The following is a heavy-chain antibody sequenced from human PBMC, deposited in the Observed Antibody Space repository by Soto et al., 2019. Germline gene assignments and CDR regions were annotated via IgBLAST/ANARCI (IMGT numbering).Heavy chain of an antibody. D-gene: IGHD3-9*01. V-gene: IGHV1-18*01. Sequence: QVPLVQSGAEVKKPGASVKVSCKASGYTFTSYGISWVRQAPGQGLEWMGWISAYNGNTNYAQKLQGRVTMTTDTSTSNAYMELRSLRPDDTAVYYCARNDILTGLMTLHFWGQGTLVTVSS. J-gene: IGHJ4*02. CDR2: ISAYNGNT. CDR1: GYTFTSYG. CDR3: ARNDILTGLMTLHF.